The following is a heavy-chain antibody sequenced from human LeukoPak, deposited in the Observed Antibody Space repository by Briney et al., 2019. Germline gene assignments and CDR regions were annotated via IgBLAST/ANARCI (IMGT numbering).Heavy chain of an antibody. CDR3: VKSRRVGANQRGLFDY. V-gene: IGHV3-23*01. D-gene: IGHD1-26*01. CDR1: GFIFSSYA. Sequence: GGSLRLSCAASGFIFSSYAINWVRQAPGKGLEWVSSVSGSGRNTFYPDSVEGRFTISRDNSKNTVYLQMNSLRADDTAVYYCVKSRRVGANQRGLFDYWGQGTLVTVSP. CDR2: VSGSGRNT. J-gene: IGHJ4*02.